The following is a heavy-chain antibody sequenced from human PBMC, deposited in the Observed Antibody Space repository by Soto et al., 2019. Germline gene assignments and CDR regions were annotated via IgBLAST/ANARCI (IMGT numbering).Heavy chain of an antibody. CDR2: INAGNGNT. CDR1: GYTFTSYA. D-gene: IGHD3-16*01. Sequence: QVQLVQSGAEVKKPGASVKVSCKASGYTFTSYAMHWVRQAPGQRLEWMGWINAGNGNTKYSQKFQGRVPINRDTSAITAYLESSRLRSEDTAVYYCASVICGLYDFDYWGPGTLVTVSS. V-gene: IGHV1-3*01. J-gene: IGHJ4*02. CDR3: ASVICGLYDFDY.